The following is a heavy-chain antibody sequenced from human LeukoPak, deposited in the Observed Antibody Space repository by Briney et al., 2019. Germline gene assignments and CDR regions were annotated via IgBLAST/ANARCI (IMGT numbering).Heavy chain of an antibody. CDR2: VSGSSGYI. J-gene: IGHJ2*01. D-gene: IGHD1-26*01. Sequence: GGSLRLSYAASGFTFISYTMDWVRQAPGKGLEWVSSVSGSSGYIYYADSVKGRFTISRDNAKNSLYLQMNSLRAEDTAVYFCARALIVGAADGWYFDLWGRGTLVTVSS. V-gene: IGHV3-21*01. CDR3: ARALIVGAADGWYFDL. CDR1: GFTFISYT.